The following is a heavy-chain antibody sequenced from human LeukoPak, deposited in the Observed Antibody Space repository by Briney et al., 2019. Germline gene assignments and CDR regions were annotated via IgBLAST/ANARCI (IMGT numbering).Heavy chain of an antibody. CDR2: ISYDGSNK. CDR3: AREMEPYYYYGMDV. Sequence: GGSLRLSCAASGFTFSSYAMHWVRQAPGKGLEWVAVISYDGSNKYYADSVKGRFTISRDNSKNTPYLQMNSRRAEDTAVYYCAREMEPYYYYGMDVWGQGTTVTVSS. V-gene: IGHV3-30*04. D-gene: IGHD1-26*01. CDR1: GFTFSSYA. J-gene: IGHJ6*02.